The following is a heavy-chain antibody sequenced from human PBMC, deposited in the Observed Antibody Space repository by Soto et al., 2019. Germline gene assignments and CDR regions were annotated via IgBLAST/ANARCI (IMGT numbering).Heavy chain of an antibody. J-gene: IGHJ5*02. CDR3: ARRYKSAGWLEP. D-gene: IGHD1-1*01. CDR1: GYSFATYA. CDR2: INPATGNT. Sequence: QVQLVQSGAEVKKPGTSVKVSCKASGYSFATYAIHWVRQAPGQGLEWMGWINPATGNTEYSDKFQDRVTFTRDTSATTAYMERRGLRSEDTAVYYGARRYKSAGWLEPWGQGTLVTVSS. V-gene: IGHV1-3*01.